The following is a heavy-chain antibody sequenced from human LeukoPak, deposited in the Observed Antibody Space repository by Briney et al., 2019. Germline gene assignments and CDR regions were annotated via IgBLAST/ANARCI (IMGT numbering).Heavy chain of an antibody. V-gene: IGHV5-51*01. Sequence: GESLKISCKGSGYILTTYWIGCVRQMPGKGLEWMGIIYPGDSDTRYSPSFQGQVTISADKSISTAYVQWSSLKASDTAMYYCARVTFGVVNGNWFDPWGQGTLVTVSS. CDR1: GYILTTYW. CDR2: IYPGDSDT. CDR3: ARVTFGVVNGNWFDP. D-gene: IGHD3-3*01. J-gene: IGHJ5*02.